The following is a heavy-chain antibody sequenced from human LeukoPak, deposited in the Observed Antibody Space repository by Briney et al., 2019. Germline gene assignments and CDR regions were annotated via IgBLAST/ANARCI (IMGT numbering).Heavy chain of an antibody. V-gene: IGHV4-34*01. CDR3: ARPLSLGYCSGGSCYGRGAWFDR. CDR1: GGSFSGYY. CDR2: INHSGST. Sequence: SETLSRTCAVYGGSFSGYYWSWIRQPPGKGLEWIGEINHSGSTNYNPSLKSRVTISVDTSKNQFSLKLSSVTAADTAVYYCARPLSLGYCSGGSCYGRGAWFDRWGQGTLVTVSS. D-gene: IGHD2-15*01. J-gene: IGHJ5*02.